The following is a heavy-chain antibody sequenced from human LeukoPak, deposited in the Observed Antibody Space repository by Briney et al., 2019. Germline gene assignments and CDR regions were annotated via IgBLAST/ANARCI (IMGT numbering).Heavy chain of an antibody. CDR1: GFTFSSYA. J-gene: IGHJ3*02. Sequence: GGSLRLSCAASGFTFSSYAMSWVRQAPGKGLEWVSGISGSGGSTYYADSVKGRFTISRDNSKNTLYLQMNSLRAEDTAVYYCAGQVGWELSGDAFDIWGQGTMVTVSS. CDR2: ISGSGGST. V-gene: IGHV3-23*01. D-gene: IGHD1-26*01. CDR3: AGQVGWELSGDAFDI.